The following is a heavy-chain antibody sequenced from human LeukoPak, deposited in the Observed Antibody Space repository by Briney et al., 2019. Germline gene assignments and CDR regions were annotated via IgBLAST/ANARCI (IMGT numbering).Heavy chain of an antibody. CDR1: GYTFNHHG. V-gene: IGHV1-18*01. Sequence: ASVKVSCKASGYTFNHHGIAWVRQAPAQGLELMGWISACNGDTNYAQEFQGRVTMTTDTSTSTAYMELRSLRSDATAVYYCARDPSNTSGRYQYFDLWGRGTLVTVSS. D-gene: IGHD6-19*01. J-gene: IGHJ2*01. CDR3: ARDPSNTSGRYQYFDL. CDR2: ISACNGDT.